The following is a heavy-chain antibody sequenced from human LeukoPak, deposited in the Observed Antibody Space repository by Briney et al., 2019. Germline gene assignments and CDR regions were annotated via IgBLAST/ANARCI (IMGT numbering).Heavy chain of an antibody. V-gene: IGHV4-61*01. Sequence: SETLSLTCTVSGGSVSSGSYYWNWIRQPPGKGLEWIGHISYTGSTNYNPSLKSRVTISVETSKKQISLKLSSVTAADTAVYYCARAWDSSGYRGAFHIWGQGTMVTVSS. CDR2: ISYTGST. CDR3: ARAWDSSGYRGAFHI. CDR1: GGSVSSGSYY. D-gene: IGHD3-22*01. J-gene: IGHJ3*02.